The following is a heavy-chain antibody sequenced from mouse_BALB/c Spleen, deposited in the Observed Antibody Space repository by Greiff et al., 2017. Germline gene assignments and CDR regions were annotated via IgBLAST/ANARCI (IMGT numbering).Heavy chain of an antibody. CDR2: INSDGGST. Sequence: DVKLVESGGGLVQPGESLKLSCESNEYEFPSHDMSWVRKTPEKRLELVAAINSDGGSTYYPDTMERRFIISRDNTKKTLYLQMSSLRSEDTALYYCARHITTVVAPLSYAMDYWGQGTSVTVSS. CDR3: ARHITTVVAPLSYAMDY. J-gene: IGHJ4*01. V-gene: IGHV5-2*01. CDR1: EYEFPSHD. D-gene: IGHD1-1*01.